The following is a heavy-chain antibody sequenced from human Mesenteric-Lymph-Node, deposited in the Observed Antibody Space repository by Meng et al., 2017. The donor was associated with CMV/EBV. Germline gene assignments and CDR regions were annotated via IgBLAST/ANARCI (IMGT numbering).Heavy chain of an antibody. CDR2: ISTDSSYR. D-gene: IGHD2-2*01. CDR3: AGNCSSANCYVIGERYYYGMDV. J-gene: IGHJ6*02. CDR1: GFTFSSYS. Sequence: GESLKISCTASGFTFSSYSMNWVRQAPGKGLEWVSAISTDSSYRYYADSLKGRFTISRDNAKNSLYLQISSLRAEDTAVYFCAGNCSSANCYVIGERYYYGMDVWGQGTTVTVSS. V-gene: IGHV3-21*03.